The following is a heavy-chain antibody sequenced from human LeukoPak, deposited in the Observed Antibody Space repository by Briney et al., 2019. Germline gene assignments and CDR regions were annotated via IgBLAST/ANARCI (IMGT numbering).Heavy chain of an antibody. Sequence: PSETLSLTCTVSGGSISSYYWSWIRQPPGKGLEWIGYISYSGINNYNPSLKSRVTISVDTSKNHFSLKLTSVTAADTAVYYCARDVRRRDGYNYAEVWGQGTLVTVSS. D-gene: IGHD5-24*01. CDR2: ISYSGIN. V-gene: IGHV4-59*01. CDR3: ARDVRRRDGYNYAEV. CDR1: GGSISSYY. J-gene: IGHJ4*02.